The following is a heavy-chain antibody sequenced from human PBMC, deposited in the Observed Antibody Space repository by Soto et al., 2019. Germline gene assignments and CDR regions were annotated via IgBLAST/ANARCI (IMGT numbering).Heavy chain of an antibody. V-gene: IGHV4-39*01. CDR1: GDSISSSSYY. J-gene: IGHJ4*02. CDR3: ARRGLDFGSGSYFY. Sequence: PETLSLTCTVTGDSISSSSYYWDWIRQPPGRGLEWIGNFYYTGSISYSPPLKGRVTISADTSRNQFSLKLNSVTAADTAVYYCARRGLDFGSGSYFYWGQGTLVTVSS. D-gene: IGHD3-10*01. CDR2: FYYTGSI.